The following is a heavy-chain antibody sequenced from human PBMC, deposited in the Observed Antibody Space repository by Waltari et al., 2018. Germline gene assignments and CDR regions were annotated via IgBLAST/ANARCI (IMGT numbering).Heavy chain of an antibody. CDR3: VRLEDCSGPGGNCYSGDSFALDV. Sequence: QVQLQQWGAGLLQPSETLSLTCAAYGGSFSGYYLGWIRQSPGKGLEWIGEINHAGNRNYNPSLRSRVTMLVDTSRSQFSLKLSSMTAADTALYYCVRLEDCSGPGGNCYSGDSFALDVWGQGTTVTVS. J-gene: IGHJ6*02. D-gene: IGHD2-8*02. CDR1: GGSFSGYY. CDR2: INHAGNR. V-gene: IGHV4-34*02.